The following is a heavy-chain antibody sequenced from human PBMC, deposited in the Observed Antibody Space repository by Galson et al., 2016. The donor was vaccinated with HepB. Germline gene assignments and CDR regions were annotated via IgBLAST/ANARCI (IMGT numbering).Heavy chain of an antibody. Sequence: SVKVSCKASGYTFTSYSLHWVRQAPGQRPEWIGWIDLANGNTKYVPKLGGRITVTRDTSAKTAYMELRRLRPDDTALYFCAQEKHGWRSFFDPWGQGTLLIVSS. D-gene: IGHD3-16*01. CDR3: AQEKHGWRSFFDP. J-gene: IGHJ5*02. V-gene: IGHV1-3*01. CDR2: IDLANGNT. CDR1: GYTFTSYS.